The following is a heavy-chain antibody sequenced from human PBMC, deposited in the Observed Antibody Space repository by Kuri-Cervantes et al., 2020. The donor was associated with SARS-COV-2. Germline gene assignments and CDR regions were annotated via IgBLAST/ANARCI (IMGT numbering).Heavy chain of an antibody. CDR3: ARDGSPVRWAGSGVLTDYGMDV. J-gene: IGHJ6*02. CDR2: ISYDGSNK. D-gene: IGHD3-10*01. CDR1: GFTFSSYA. V-gene: IGHV3-30*01. Sequence: GESLKISCAASGFTFSSYAMHWVRQAPGKGLEWVAVISYDGSNKYYADSVKGRFTISRDNSKNTLYLQMNSLRAEDTAVYYCARDGSPVRWAGSGVLTDYGMDVWGQGTTVTVSS.